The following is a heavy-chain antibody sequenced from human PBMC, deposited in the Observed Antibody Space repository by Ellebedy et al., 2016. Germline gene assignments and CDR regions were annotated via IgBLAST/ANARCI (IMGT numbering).Heavy chain of an antibody. D-gene: IGHD4-23*01. CDR1: GFTFSDFC. J-gene: IGHJ4*02. CDR2: INSRSTTI. Sequence: GESLKISCAASGFTFSDFCTTWIRQAPGKGLEWVSYINSRSTTINYAESVKGRFTVSRDNAKSSLYLQMSSLTTEDTALYYCAKDMRPTGVYWGQGTLVTVSS. V-gene: IGHV3-11*01. CDR3: AKDMRPTGVY.